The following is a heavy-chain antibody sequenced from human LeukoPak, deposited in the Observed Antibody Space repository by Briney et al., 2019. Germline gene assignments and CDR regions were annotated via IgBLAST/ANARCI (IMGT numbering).Heavy chain of an antibody. D-gene: IGHD1-26*01. Sequence: GGSLRLSCAASGFTFSSYAMSWVRQAPGKGLEWVSAISGSGGSTYYADSVKGRFTISRDNSKNTLYLQMNSLRAEDTAVYYCAKELARGRSSGSYSVLPSDYWGQGTLVTVSS. CDR3: AKELARGRSSGSYSVLPSDY. CDR2: ISGSGGST. J-gene: IGHJ4*02. CDR1: GFTFSSYA. V-gene: IGHV3-23*01.